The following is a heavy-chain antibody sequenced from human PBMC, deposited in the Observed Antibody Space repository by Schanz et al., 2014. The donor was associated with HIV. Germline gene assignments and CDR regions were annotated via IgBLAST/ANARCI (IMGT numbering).Heavy chain of an antibody. V-gene: IGHV4-34*02. Sequence: QVQLQQWGAGLLKPSATLSLTCAVYGGSFSDYYWNWVRQSPGKGLEWIGEINHSGRTKYSPSLKRRVTISVDPSKSQFSLKLSSVTAADTAVYYCARTPYYFDYWGQGTLVTVSS. J-gene: IGHJ4*02. CDR3: ARTPYYFDY. CDR1: GGSFSDYY. CDR2: INHSGRT.